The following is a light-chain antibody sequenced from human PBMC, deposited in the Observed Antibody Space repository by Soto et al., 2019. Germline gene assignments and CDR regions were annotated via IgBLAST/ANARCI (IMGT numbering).Light chain of an antibody. CDR3: SSYAGSNILYV. CDR1: SSDVGGYNY. Sequence: QSVLTQPPSASGSPGQSVTISCTGTSSDVGGYNYVSWYQQHPGKAPQLVIYGVNKRASGVPVRFSGSKSGNTASLTVSGLQAEDEADYYCSSYAGSNILYVFGTGTKVTVL. J-gene: IGLJ1*01. CDR2: GVN. V-gene: IGLV2-8*01.